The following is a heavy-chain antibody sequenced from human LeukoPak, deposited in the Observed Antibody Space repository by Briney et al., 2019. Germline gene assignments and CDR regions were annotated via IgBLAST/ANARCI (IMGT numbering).Heavy chain of an antibody. D-gene: IGHD4-11*01. CDR2: IKQDGSGK. CDR3: ARASYSNSAFDI. J-gene: IGHJ3*02. V-gene: IGHV3-7*01. Sequence: GGSLRLSCAASGFTFSDYYMSWVRQAPGKGLEWVANIKQDGSGKYYVDFVKGRFTISRDNAKNSLYLQMNSLRAEDTAVYYCARASYSNSAFDIWGQGTMVTVSS. CDR1: GFTFSDYY.